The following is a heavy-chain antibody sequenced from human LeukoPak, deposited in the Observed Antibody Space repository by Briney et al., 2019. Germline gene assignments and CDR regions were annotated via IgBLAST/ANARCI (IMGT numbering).Heavy chain of an antibody. CDR2: ISSSSSYI. Sequence: GGSLRLSCAASGFTFSSYSMNWVRQAPGKGLEWVSSISSSSSYIYYADSVKGRFTISRDNAKNSLYLQMNSLRAEDTAVYYCARYGGITFGGVIVSWGQGTLVTVSS. J-gene: IGHJ4*02. V-gene: IGHV3-21*01. CDR3: ARYGGITFGGVIVS. D-gene: IGHD3-16*02. CDR1: GFTFSSYS.